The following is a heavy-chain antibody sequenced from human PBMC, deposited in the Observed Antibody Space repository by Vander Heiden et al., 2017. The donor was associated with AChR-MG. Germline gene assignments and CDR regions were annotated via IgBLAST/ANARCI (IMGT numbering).Heavy chain of an antibody. CDR3: AFETGLARGQYYYYMDV. CDR2: ISSDSVYI. J-gene: IGHJ6*03. D-gene: IGHD6-19*01. Sequence: EVQLVASGGGLVKPGGSLRLSCAASGFTFSSYTMTWVRQAPGRGLEWVSSISSDSVYIYYAASVEGRFTISRDNAKNSLYLQMNSLRVEDTAVYYCAFETGLARGQYYYYMDVWGKGTTVTVSS. V-gene: IGHV3-21*01. CDR1: GFTFSSYT.